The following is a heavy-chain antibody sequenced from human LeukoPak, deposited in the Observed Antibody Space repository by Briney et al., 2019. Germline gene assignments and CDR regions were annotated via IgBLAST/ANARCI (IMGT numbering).Heavy chain of an antibody. V-gene: IGHV3-21*01. D-gene: IGHD5-18*01. J-gene: IGHJ6*03. CDR3: ARSPGRQLWDYYYYMDV. Sequence: GGSLRLSRAASGFTFSSYSMNWVRQAPGKGLEWVSSISSSSSYIYYADSVKGRFTISRDNAKNSLYLQMNSLRAEDTAVYYCARSPGRQLWDYYYYMDVWGKGTTVTISS. CDR1: GFTFSSYS. CDR2: ISSSSSYI.